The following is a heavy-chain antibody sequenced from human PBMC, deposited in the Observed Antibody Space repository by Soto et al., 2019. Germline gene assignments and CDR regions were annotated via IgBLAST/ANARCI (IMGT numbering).Heavy chain of an antibody. D-gene: IGHD1-1*01. CDR2: INHSDKI. J-gene: IGHJ4*02. V-gene: IGHV4-34*01. CDR1: GGSPNAYY. Sequence: QVQPKQWGAGLLKPTETLSLTCEVYGGSPNAYYWTWIRQSPGKGLEWIGEINHSDKIHYNPSLEIRLAISAETSTRPFSLPLTSVTAADAAMYYCVTSNNLFHSYYDNWGQGTLVTVSS. CDR3: VTSNNLFHSYYDN.